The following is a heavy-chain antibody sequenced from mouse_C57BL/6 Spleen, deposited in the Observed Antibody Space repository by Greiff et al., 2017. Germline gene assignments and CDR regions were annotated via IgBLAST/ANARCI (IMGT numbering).Heavy chain of an antibody. CDR3: ARQEYDYDDFDY. Sequence: EVQRVESGGDLVKPGGSLKLSCAASGFTFSSYGMSWVRQTPDKRLEWVATISSGGSYTYYPDSVKGRFTISRDNAKNTLYLQMSSLKSEDTAMYYCARQEYDYDDFDYWGQGTTLTVSS. J-gene: IGHJ2*01. V-gene: IGHV5-6*01. D-gene: IGHD2-4*01. CDR1: GFTFSSYG. CDR2: ISSGGSYT.